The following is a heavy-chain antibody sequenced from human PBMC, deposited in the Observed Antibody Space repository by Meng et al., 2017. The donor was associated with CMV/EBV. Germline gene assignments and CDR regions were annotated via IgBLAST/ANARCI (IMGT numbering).Heavy chain of an antibody. CDR3: ARDYPGSGWYGGIFDY. J-gene: IGHJ4*02. CDR2: ISSSSSYI. V-gene: IGHV3-21*01. D-gene: IGHD6-19*01. Sequence: LKISCAASGFTFSSYSMNWVRQAPGKGLEWVSSISSSSSYIYYADSVKGRFTISRDNAKNSLYLQMNSLRAEDTAVYYCARDYPGSGWYGGIFDYWGQGTLVTVSS. CDR1: GFTFSSYS.